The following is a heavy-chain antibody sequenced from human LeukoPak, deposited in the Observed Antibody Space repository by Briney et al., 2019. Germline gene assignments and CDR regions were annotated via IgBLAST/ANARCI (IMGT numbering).Heavy chain of an antibody. V-gene: IGHV4-30-2*01. CDR3: ARGGGVIVSYYYYYMDV. J-gene: IGHJ6*03. D-gene: IGHD3-16*02. CDR2: IYHSGST. CDR1: GGSISSGGYY. Sequence: SETLSLTCTVSGGSISSGGYYWSWIRQPPGKGLEWIGYIYHSGSTYYNPSHESRVTISVDRSKNQFSLKLSSVTAADTAVYYCARGGGVIVSYYYYYMDVWGKGTTVTVSS.